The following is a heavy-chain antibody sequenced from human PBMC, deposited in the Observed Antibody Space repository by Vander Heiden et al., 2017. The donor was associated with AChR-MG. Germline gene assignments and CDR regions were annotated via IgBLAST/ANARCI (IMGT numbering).Heavy chain of an antibody. Sequence: QVQLVESGGGVVQPGRSLRLSCAASGFTFSSYAMHWVRQAPGKGLEWVAVISYDGSNKYYADSVKGRFTISRDNSKNTLYLQMNSLRAEDTAVYYCAREISVAGRYYYYYMDVWGKGTTVTVSS. J-gene: IGHJ6*03. CDR3: AREISVAGRYYYYYMDV. V-gene: IGHV3-30-3*01. CDR2: ISYDGSNK. D-gene: IGHD2-15*01. CDR1: GFTFSSYA.